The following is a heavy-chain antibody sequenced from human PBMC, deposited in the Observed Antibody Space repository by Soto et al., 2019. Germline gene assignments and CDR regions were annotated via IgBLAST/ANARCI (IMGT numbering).Heavy chain of an antibody. V-gene: IGHV3-23*01. CDR1: GFTFSSYA. D-gene: IGHD3-10*01. CDR2: ISGSGAGT. J-gene: IGHJ4*02. Sequence: GGSLRLSCAASGFTFSSYAMSWVRQAPGKGLEWVSGISGSGAGTYYADSVKGRFTISRDNSKNTLYLQMNSLRADDAAVYYCAPSSGSFYPNYFDFWGQGALVTVSS. CDR3: APSSGSFYPNYFDF.